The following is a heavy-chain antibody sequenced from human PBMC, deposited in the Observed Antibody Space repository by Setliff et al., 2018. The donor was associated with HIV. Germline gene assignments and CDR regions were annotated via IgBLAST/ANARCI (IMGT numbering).Heavy chain of an antibody. CDR1: GFTFGDYA. Sequence: GGSLRLSCAASGFTFGDYAIHWVRQAPGKGLEWVAVISYDGSYKNYADSVKGRFTISRDNAKNSLYLQMNSLRAEDTAVYYCARDHYAFDIWGQGTMVTVSS. V-gene: IGHV3-30*04. CDR2: ISYDGSYK. CDR3: ARDHYAFDI. J-gene: IGHJ3*02.